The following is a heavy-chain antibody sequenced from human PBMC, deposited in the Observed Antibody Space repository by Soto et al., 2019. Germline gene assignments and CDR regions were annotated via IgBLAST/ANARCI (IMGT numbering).Heavy chain of an antibody. D-gene: IGHD6-19*01. J-gene: IGHJ4*02. CDR3: ARGYSSCWFFEY. Sequence: QVQLVESGGGVVQPGGSLRLSCAASGFTFSNYAMHWVRQAPGKGLEWVAVTSSDERNKYYADSVKGRFTISRDNSMNTLYLQMNGQRAEDTAVYFCARGYSSCWFFEYWGQGTLVTVSS. V-gene: IGHV3-30*04. CDR1: GFTFSNYA. CDR2: TSSDERNK.